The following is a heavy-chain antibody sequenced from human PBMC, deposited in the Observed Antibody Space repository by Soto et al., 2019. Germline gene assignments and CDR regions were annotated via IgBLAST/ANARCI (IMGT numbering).Heavy chain of an antibody. CDR2: VNPNSGVT. J-gene: IGHJ6*02. D-gene: IGHD1-1*01. V-gene: IGHV1-2*04. CDR1: GYTFTGYY. Sequence: ASVKVSCKASGYTFTGYYIHWVRQAPGQGLEWMGWVNPNSGVTKYAQKFQGWVTMTRDTSISTAYMELSRLRSDDTAVYYCAGDGATTTGTTEIWSSFNFYGMDVWGQGTTVTVSS. CDR3: AGDGATTTGTTEIWSSFNFYGMDV.